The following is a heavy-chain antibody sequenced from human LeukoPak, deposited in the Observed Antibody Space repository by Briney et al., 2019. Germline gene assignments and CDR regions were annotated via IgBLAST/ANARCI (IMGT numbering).Heavy chain of an antibody. V-gene: IGHV3-23*01. D-gene: IGHD1-1*01. CDR2: ISGSGGST. CDR3: ASGRWNDGIAK. J-gene: IGHJ4*02. CDR1: GFTFSSYG. Sequence: PGGSLRLSCAASGFTFSSYGMSWVRQAPGKGLEWVSAISGSGGSTYYADSVKGRFTISRDNSKNTLYLQMNSLRAEDTAVYYCASGRWNDGIAKWGQGTLVTVSS.